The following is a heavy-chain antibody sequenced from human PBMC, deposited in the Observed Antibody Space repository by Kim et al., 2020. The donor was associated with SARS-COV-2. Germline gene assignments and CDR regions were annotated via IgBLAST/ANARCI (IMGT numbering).Heavy chain of an antibody. CDR1: GFSFDDYG. V-gene: IGHV3-20*01. Sequence: GGSLRLSCAAASGFSFDDYGMSWVRQAPGKGLEWVSGINWNGGSTGYADSVKGRFTISRDNGKKSLYLQMNSVSAEDTAFYHCVRGFYQGPFDYSGQGTLVTVSS. J-gene: IGHJ4*02. CDR2: INWNGGST. CDR3: VRGFYQGPFDY.